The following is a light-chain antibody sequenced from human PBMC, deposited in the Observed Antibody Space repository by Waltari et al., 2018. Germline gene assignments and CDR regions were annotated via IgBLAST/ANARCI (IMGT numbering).Light chain of an antibody. CDR3: QSYDSSLSRYV. J-gene: IGLJ1*01. Sequence: QSVLTQPPSVSGAPGQRVTISCTGSSSNIGANYDVHWYQQVPGTAPKLRTHGNSNRPSGVPDRFYDSNSGTSASLSITGLQADDEAVYYCQSYDSSLSRYVFGSGTEVTVL. CDR2: GNS. CDR1: SSNIGANYD. V-gene: IGLV1-40*01.